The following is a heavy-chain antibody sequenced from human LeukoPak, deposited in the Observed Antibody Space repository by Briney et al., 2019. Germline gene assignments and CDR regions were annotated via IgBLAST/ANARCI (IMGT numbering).Heavy chain of an antibody. D-gene: IGHD5/OR15-5a*01. CDR2: ISAYNGNT. J-gene: IGHJ6*03. Sequence: ASVKVSCKASGYTFTSSGISWVRQAPGQGLEWMAWISAYNGNTNYAQKLQGRVTMTRDTSISTAYMELSRLRSDDTAVYYCARDGVYYYGIYYYYYMDVWGKGTTVTVSS. CDR1: GYTFTSSG. CDR3: ARDGVYYYGIYYYYYMDV. V-gene: IGHV1-18*01.